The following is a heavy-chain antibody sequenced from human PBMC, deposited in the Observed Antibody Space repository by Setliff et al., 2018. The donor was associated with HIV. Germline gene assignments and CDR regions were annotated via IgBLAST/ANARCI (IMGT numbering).Heavy chain of an antibody. CDR3: ARGRVYKGYYDSSSSWGRYYYYHMDV. Sequence: PSETLSLTCAVSGVSVNNDDDYWGWIRQPPGKGLEWIGEITHRGITDYNPSLKSRVTISVDTSKNQFYLKLSSVSAADTAVFYCARGRVYKGYYDSSSSWGRYYYYHMDVWGQGTTVTVSS. J-gene: IGHJ6*03. V-gene: IGHV4-34*01. D-gene: IGHD3-22*01. CDR2: ITHRGIT. CDR1: GVSVNNDDDY.